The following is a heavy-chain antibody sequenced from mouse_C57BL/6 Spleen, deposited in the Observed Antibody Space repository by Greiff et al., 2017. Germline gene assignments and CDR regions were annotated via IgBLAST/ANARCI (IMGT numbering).Heavy chain of an antibody. D-gene: IGHD2-4*01. J-gene: IGHJ4*01. CDR3: ARHEVSHYDDDVEGYAMDY. Sequence: QVHVQQSGAELVKPGASVKLSCKASGYTFTEYTIHWVKQRSGQGLEWIGWFYPGGGSIKYNEKFKDKATLTADKSSSTVYMELSRLTSEDSAFYFCARHEVSHYDDDVEGYAMDYWGQGTSVTVSS. V-gene: IGHV1-62-2*01. CDR1: GYTFTEYT. CDR2: FYPGGGSI.